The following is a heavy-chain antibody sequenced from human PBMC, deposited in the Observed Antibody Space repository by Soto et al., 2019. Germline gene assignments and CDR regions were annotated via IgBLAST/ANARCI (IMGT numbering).Heavy chain of an antibody. V-gene: IGHV4-61*01. J-gene: IGHJ5*02. CDR1: GGSVSSGSYY. D-gene: IGHD1-26*01. Sequence: PSETLSLTCSVSGGSVSSGSYYWSWIRQPPGEGLELIGWVFHSGSTNYSASLKSRVNISVDTSKNQFSLKLSSVTAADTAVYYGSRGDPEGVGVYNWFDPGGQGTLVPVSS. CDR3: SRGDPEGVGVYNWFDP. CDR2: VFHSGST.